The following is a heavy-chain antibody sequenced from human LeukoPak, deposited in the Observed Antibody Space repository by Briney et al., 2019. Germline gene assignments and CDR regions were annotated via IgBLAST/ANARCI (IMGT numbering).Heavy chain of an antibody. CDR1: GGSISSSNW. Sequence: SETLSLTCAVSGGSISSSNWWSWVRQPPGKGLEWIGEIYHSGSTNYNPSLKSRVTISVDKSKNQFSLKLSRLRSDDTAVYYCARVPFPLYGSGMNKYYLDYWGQGTLVTVSS. V-gene: IGHV4-4*02. CDR2: IYHSGST. J-gene: IGHJ4*02. D-gene: IGHD3-10*01. CDR3: ARVPFPLYGSGMNKYYLDY.